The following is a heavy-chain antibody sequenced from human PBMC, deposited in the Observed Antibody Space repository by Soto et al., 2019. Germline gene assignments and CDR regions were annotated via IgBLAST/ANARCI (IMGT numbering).Heavy chain of an antibody. V-gene: IGHV1-18*01. J-gene: IGHJ6*02. CDR2: INTYNVKT. CDR1: GYTFTTYG. Sequence: QVQLVQSGAEVKKPGASVKVSCKASGYTFTTYGITWVRQAPGHGLEWMGWINTYNVKTYYAQKLQGRVTMATDTSTSTAYMELRSLRSDDTAVYYCARGITFGGVLNGMDVWGQATTVTVSS. D-gene: IGHD3-16*01. CDR3: ARGITFGGVLNGMDV.